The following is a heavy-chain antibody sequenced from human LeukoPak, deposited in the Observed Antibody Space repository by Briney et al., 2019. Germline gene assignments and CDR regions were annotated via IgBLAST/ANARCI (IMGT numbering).Heavy chain of an antibody. CDR3: AKAPVTSCRGAFCYPFDY. Sequence: PGGSLRLSCAASGFIFSSYEMNWVRQAPGKGLEWVSYISSSGSTIYYAASVRGRFTISRDTSRSTLYLQMNSLRAEDAAVYYCAKAPVTSCRGAFCYPFDYWGQGTLVTVSS. CDR2: ISSSGSTI. V-gene: IGHV3-48*03. J-gene: IGHJ4*02. D-gene: IGHD2-15*01. CDR1: GFIFSSYE.